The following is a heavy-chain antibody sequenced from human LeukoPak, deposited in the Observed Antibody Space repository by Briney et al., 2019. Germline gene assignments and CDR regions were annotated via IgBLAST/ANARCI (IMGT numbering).Heavy chain of an antibody. CDR2: ISSSGSTI. D-gene: IGHD5-24*01. V-gene: IGHV3-48*03. J-gene: IGHJ4*02. CDR3: ARASGYNYYFDY. Sequence: PGGSLRLSCAASGFTFSSYEMNWVRQAPGKGLEWVSYISSSGSTIYYADSVKGRFTISRDNAKNSLYLQMNSLRAEDTAVYYCARASGYNYYFDYWGQGTLVTVSS. CDR1: GFTFSSYE.